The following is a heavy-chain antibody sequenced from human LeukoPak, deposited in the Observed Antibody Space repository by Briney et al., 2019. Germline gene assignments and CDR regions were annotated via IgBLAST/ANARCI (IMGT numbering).Heavy chain of an antibody. V-gene: IGHV3-48*03. CDR2: ISSSGYTI. D-gene: IGHD3-16*01. CDR1: GFTFSNFA. J-gene: IGHJ4*02. Sequence: GGSLRLSCAASGFTFSNFAMTWVRQAPGKGLEWVSYISSSGYTIYYADSVRGRFTISRDNVKNSLYLQMNTLRPEDTAVYYCAKGSPPGDWGQGTLVTVSS. CDR3: AKGSPPGD.